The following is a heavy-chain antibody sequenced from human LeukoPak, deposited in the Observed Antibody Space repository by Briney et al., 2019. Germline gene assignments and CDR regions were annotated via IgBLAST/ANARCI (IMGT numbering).Heavy chain of an antibody. CDR1: GGSISSGSYY. CDR3: ARSIAAAGRY. J-gene: IGHJ4*02. D-gene: IGHD6-13*01. Sequence: SETLSLTCTVSGGSISSGSYYWVWLRPPPGKGLEWIASIYCSETTYYNPSLNRRVTISVDAFRNQFSLKLSTVTAADAAVYYCARSIAAAGRYWGQGTLVTVSS. CDR2: IYCSETT. V-gene: IGHV4-39*01.